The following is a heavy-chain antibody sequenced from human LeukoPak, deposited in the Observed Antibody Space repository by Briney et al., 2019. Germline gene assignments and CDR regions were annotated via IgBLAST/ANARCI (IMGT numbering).Heavy chain of an antibody. CDR2: INSDGSST. V-gene: IGHV3-74*01. D-gene: IGHD3-10*01. J-gene: IGHJ3*02. CDR3: AITGVADAFDI. CDR1: GFTFSSYW. Sequence: GGSLRLSCAASGFTFSSYWMHWVRQAPGKGLVWVSRINSDGSSTSYADSMKGRFTISRDNAKNTLYLQMNSLRAEDTAVYYCAITGVADAFDIWGQGTMVTVSS.